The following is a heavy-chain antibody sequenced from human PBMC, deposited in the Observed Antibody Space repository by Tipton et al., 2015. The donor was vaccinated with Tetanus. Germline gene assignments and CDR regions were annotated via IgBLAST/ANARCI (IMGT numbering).Heavy chain of an antibody. V-gene: IGHV4-31*03. CDR2: INYSGST. J-gene: IGHJ4*02. D-gene: IGHD5-12*01. Sequence: TLSLTCTVSGGSISSGVYYWGWLRQHPGKGLEWIGYINYSGSTYFNPSLKSRVTISVDTSKNQFSLKLSSVTAADTAVYYCARGVDRTKAGIDWGQGTLVTVSS. CDR3: ARGVDRTKAGID. CDR1: GGSISSGVYY.